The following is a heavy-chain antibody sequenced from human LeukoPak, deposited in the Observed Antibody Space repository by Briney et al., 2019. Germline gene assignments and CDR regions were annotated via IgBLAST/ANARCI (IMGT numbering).Heavy chain of an antibody. CDR3: ARVGHFDYYDSSGHFDY. CDR2: INPSGGST. Sequence: ASVKVSCKASGYAFTSYYMHWVRQAPGQGLEWMGIINPSGGSTSYAQKFQGRVTMTRDVSTSTVYMELSSLRSEDTAVYYCARVGHFDYYDSSGHFDYWGQGTLVTVSS. CDR1: GYAFTSYY. J-gene: IGHJ4*02. V-gene: IGHV1-46*01. D-gene: IGHD3-22*01.